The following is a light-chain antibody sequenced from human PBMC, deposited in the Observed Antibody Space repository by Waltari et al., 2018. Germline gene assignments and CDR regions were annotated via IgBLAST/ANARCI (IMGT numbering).Light chain of an antibody. CDR1: SSDIGGDNF. J-gene: IGLJ1*01. CDR2: DVS. CDR3: SSYTRSSSYV. Sequence: QSALTQPASVSGSPEQSITIHCTGNSSDIGGDNFVSWYQQHPGKAPNLILFDVSDRPSVVSNRCSGSKSGNSASLTISGLQAEDEADYYCSSYTRSSSYVFGTGTKVTVL. V-gene: IGLV2-14*01.